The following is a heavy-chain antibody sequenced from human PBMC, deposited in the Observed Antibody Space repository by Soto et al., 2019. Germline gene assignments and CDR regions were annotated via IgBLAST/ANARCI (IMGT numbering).Heavy chain of an antibody. CDR3: AKDREGYSGSYYYYGMDV. D-gene: IGHD3-10*01. CDR1: GFTFSSYG. J-gene: IGHJ6*02. Sequence: PGGSLRLSCAASGFTFSSYGMHWVRQAPGKGLEWVAVISYDGSNKYYADSVKGRFTISRDNSKNTLYLQMNSLRAEDTAVYYCAKDREGYSGSYYYYGMDVWGQGTTVTVSS. CDR2: ISYDGSNK. V-gene: IGHV3-30*18.